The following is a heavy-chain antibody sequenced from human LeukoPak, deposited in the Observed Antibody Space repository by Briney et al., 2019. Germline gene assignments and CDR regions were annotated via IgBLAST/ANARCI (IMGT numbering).Heavy chain of an antibody. Sequence: GGSLRLSCAASGFTFGSYGMSWVRQAPGKGLEWVSFITPNADRASYADSVKGRFTISRDNPRNTLYMQMNSLRDEDTAVYYCAIMRGYYDGSGYWVQWGQGTLVTVSS. CDR3: AIMRGYYDGSGYWVQ. D-gene: IGHD3-22*01. J-gene: IGHJ1*01. CDR1: GFTFGSYG. CDR2: ITPNADRA. V-gene: IGHV3-23*01.